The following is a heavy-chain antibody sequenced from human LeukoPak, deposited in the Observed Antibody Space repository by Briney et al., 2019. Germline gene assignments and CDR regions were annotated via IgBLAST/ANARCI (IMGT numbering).Heavy chain of an antibody. J-gene: IGHJ3*02. CDR3: ARGFCSSTSCYAFDI. CDR1: GFTFSSYS. Sequence: PGGSLRLSCAASGFTFSSYSMNWVRQAPGKGLEWVSSISSSSSYIYYADSVKGRFTISRDNAKNSLYLQMNSLRAEDTAVYYCARGFCSSTSCYAFDIWRQGTMVTVSS. D-gene: IGHD2-2*01. V-gene: IGHV3-21*01. CDR2: ISSSSSYI.